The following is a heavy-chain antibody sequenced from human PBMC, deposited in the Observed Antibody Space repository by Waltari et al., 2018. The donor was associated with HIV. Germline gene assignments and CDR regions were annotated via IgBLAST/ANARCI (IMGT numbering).Heavy chain of an antibody. CDR3: ARDKRDGGNHRAYFDY. CDR2: IYDSGST. V-gene: IGHV4-59*01. CDR1: GGSISSYY. J-gene: IGHJ4*02. Sequence: QVQLQESGPGLVKPSETLSLTCTVSGGSISSYYWSWIRQPPGKGLEWIGYIYDSGSTNYNPSLKSRVTISVDTSKNLFSLKLSSVTAADTAVYYCARDKRDGGNHRAYFDYWGQGSLVTVSS. D-gene: IGHD2-15*01.